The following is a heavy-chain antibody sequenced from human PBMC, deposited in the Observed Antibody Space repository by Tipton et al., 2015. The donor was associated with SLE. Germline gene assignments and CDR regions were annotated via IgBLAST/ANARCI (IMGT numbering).Heavy chain of an antibody. V-gene: IGHV4-39*07. CDR2: IYYTGTTT. CDR1: GGSVSSSSKY. CDR3: AGGHYEVWIGYLHPTNFDY. Sequence: PGLVKPSDTLSLTCTVSGGSVSSSSKYWAWIRQPPGKGLEWIGSIYYTGTTTYYNSFLKSRVTMSVDTSKNQFSLKLSSVTAADTAIYYCAGGHYEVWIGYLHPTNFDYWGQGTLVTVSS. D-gene: IGHD3-3*01. J-gene: IGHJ4*01.